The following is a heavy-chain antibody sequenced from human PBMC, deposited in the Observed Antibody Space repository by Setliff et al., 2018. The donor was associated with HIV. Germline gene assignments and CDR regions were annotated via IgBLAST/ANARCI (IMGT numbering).Heavy chain of an antibody. CDR3: ARSKTFYDFWGGYYTHGAFKI. CDR2: IFYSGIT. CDR1: GGSFTSRSYY. D-gene: IGHD3-3*01. V-gene: IGHV4-39*01. Sequence: SETLSLTCTVSGGSFTSRSYYWGWIRQPPGKGLEWIGSIFYSGITYYNPSLKSRVTISVGTSKNQFSLNLTSVTAADTAVYYCARSKTFYDFWGGYYTHGAFKIWGLGTMVTVSS. J-gene: IGHJ3*02.